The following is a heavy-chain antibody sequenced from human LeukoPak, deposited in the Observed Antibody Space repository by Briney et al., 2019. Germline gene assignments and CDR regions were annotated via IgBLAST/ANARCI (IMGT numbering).Heavy chain of an antibody. J-gene: IGHJ4*02. CDR2: IKQDGSEK. D-gene: IGHD5-12*01. CDR1: GFRFSSYW. Sequence: RGSLRLSCAASGFRFSSYWMSWVRQAPGKGLEWVANIKQDGSEKYYVDSVKGRFTISRVNAKNSLYLQMNSLRAEDTAVYFCARDGLPFDFWGQGTLVTVSS. CDR3: ARDGLPFDF. V-gene: IGHV3-7*01.